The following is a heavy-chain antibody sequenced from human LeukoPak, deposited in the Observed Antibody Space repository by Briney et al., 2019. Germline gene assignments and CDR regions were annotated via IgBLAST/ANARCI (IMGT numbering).Heavy chain of an antibody. V-gene: IGHV4-34*01. CDR1: GGSFSGYY. CDR3: ARSVRVMWSAAIKDRWFDP. J-gene: IGHJ5*02. D-gene: IGHD2-2*02. Sequence: PSETLSLTCAVYGGSFSGYYWSWIRQPPGKGLEWIGEINHSGSTNYNPSLKSRVTISVDTSKNQFSLKLSSVTAADTAVYYCARSVRVMWSAAIKDRWFDPWGQGTLVTVSS. CDR2: INHSGST.